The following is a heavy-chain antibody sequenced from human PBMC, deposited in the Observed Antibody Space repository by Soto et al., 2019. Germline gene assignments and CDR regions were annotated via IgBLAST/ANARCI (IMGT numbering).Heavy chain of an antibody. J-gene: IGHJ6*02. Sequence: DVQLVESGGGLVQPGGSLRLSCAASGFTFSNFDMNWVRQAPGKGLERVSYITSSGGTIYYADSVKGRFTISRDNAKNSLYLQMNSLRGEDTAVYYCAREGSVSSSDYYAYYYGMDVWGLGTTVTVSS. CDR2: ITSSGGTI. CDR1: GFTFSNFD. V-gene: IGHV3-48*03. CDR3: AREGSVSSSDYYAYYYGMDV. D-gene: IGHD3-10*01.